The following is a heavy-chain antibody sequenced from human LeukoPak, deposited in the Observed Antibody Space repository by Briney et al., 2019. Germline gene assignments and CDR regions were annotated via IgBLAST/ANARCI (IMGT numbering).Heavy chain of an antibody. Sequence: GRSLRLSCAASGFTFSSYAMHWVRQAPGKGLEWVAVISYDGSNKYYADSVKGRFTISRDNSKNTLYLQMNSLRAEDTAVYYCARLFGSGHYYGSGNILPPLAFGYWGQGTLVTVSS. V-gene: IGHV3-30*04. CDR1: GFTFSSYA. CDR2: ISYDGSNK. CDR3: ARLFGSGHYYGSGNILPPLAFGY. D-gene: IGHD3-10*01. J-gene: IGHJ4*02.